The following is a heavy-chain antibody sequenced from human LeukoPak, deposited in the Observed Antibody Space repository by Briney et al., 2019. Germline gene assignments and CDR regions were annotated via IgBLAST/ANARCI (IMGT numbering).Heavy chain of an antibody. D-gene: IGHD2-2*01. CDR3: ARGARYCSSTSCRPIYY. Sequence: GASVYVSCKASGYTFTSYDISWVRQAPGQGLEWMGWISAYSGNTNYAQTLQGRVTMTTDTSTSTAYMELRSLRSDATAVYYCARGARYCSSTSCRPIYYWGQGTLVTVSS. V-gene: IGHV1-18*01. CDR1: GYTFTSYD. J-gene: IGHJ4*02. CDR2: ISAYSGNT.